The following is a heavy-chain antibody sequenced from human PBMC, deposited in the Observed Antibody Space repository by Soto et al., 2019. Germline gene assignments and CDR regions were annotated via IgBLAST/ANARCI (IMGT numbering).Heavy chain of an antibody. CDR1: GGAISDARVY. CDR3: ARQKWEQPKWFDP. V-gene: IGHV4-39*01. J-gene: IGHJ5*02. D-gene: IGHD1-26*01. CDR2: IFYSGTT. Sequence: QLQLQESGPGLVKPSETLSLTCSLSGGAISDARVYWGWIRQTPGKGLEWIGSIFYSGTTFFNPALQSRVTISVDTSENQVSLKLSSVTAADTALYFCARQKWEQPKWFDPWGQGTLVTVSS.